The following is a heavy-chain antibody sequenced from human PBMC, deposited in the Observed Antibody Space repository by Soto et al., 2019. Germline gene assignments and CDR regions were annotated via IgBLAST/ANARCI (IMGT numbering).Heavy chain of an antibody. J-gene: IGHJ3*01. V-gene: IGHV3-74*01. CDR3: AREDRGAFDL. CDR2: IHSDGSST. CDR1: GFTFSYYW. D-gene: IGHD1-26*01. Sequence: EVQLLESGGGLVQPGESLRLSCAASGFTFSYYWMHWVRQATGMGLVWVSRIHSDGSSTTYADSVKGRFTISRDNARNTLYLQMNRLRAEDTAVSYGAREDRGAFDLWGQGTVVTVSS.